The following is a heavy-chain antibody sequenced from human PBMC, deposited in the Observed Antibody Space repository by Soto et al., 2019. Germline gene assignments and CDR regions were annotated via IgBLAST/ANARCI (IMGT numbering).Heavy chain of an antibody. D-gene: IGHD6-19*01. CDR2: ISSNGGST. CDR1: GFTFSSYA. CDR3: ARQWLDSYYFDY. Sequence: EVQLVESGGGLVQPGGSLRLSCAASGFTFSSYAMHWVRQAPGKGLEYVSAISSNGGSTYYANSVKGRFTISRDNSKNTLYLQMGSLRAGDMAVYYCARQWLDSYYFDYWGQGTLVTVSS. V-gene: IGHV3-64*01. J-gene: IGHJ4*02.